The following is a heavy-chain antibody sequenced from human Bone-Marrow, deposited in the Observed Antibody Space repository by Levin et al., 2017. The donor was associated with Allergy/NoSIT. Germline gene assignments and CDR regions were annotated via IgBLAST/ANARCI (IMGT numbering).Heavy chain of an antibody. V-gene: IGHV7-4-1*02. D-gene: IGHD3-3*01. Sequence: ASVKVSCKASGYTFTSYAMNWVRQAPGQGLEWMGLINTNTGNPTYAQGFTGRFVFSLDTSVSTAYLQISSLKSEDTAVYYCARRFTIFGVEYNWLDPWGQGTLVTVSS. CDR1: GYTFTSYA. CDR2: INTNTGNP. J-gene: IGHJ5*02. CDR3: ARRFTIFGVEYNWLDP.